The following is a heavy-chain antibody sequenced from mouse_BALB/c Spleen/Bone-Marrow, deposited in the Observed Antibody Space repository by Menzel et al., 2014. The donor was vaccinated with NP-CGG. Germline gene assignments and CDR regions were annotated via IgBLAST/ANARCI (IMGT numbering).Heavy chain of an antibody. J-gene: IGHJ3*01. V-gene: IGHV3-6*02. CDR2: ISYDDSN. CDR1: GYSITSGYY. CDR3: ARGGYDGRGFAY. Sequence: EVKLVESGPGLVKPSQSLSLTCSVTGYSITSGYYWNWIRQFPGNKLAWMGYISYDDSNNYNPSLKNRISITRDTSKNQFFLKLNSVTTEDTATYYCARGGYDGRGFAYWGQGTLVTVSA. D-gene: IGHD2-14*01.